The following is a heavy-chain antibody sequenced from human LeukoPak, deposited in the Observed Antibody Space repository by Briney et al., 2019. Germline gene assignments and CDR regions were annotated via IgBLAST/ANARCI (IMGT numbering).Heavy chain of an antibody. V-gene: IGHV1-18*01. J-gene: IGHJ4*02. D-gene: IGHD3-22*01. Sequence: ASVKVSCKASGYTFTSYGISWVRQAPGQGLEWMGWISAYNGNTNYAQKLQGRVTMTTDTSTSTAYMELRSLRSDDTAVYYCARDFGYDSSGYYPTSYWGRGTLVTVSS. CDR1: GYTFTSYG. CDR2: ISAYNGNT. CDR3: ARDFGYDSSGYYPTSY.